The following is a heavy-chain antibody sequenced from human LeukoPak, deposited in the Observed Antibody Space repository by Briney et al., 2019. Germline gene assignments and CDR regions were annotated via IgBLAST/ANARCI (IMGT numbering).Heavy chain of an antibody. J-gene: IGHJ3*02. CDR2: IYYSGST. CDR1: GGSISSYY. Sequence: SETLSLTCTVSGGSISSYYWSWIRQPPGKGLEWIGYIYYSGSTNYNPSLKSRVTISVDTSKNQFSLKLSSVTAADTAVYYCARDLARIRAFDIWGQGTMVTVSS. CDR3: ARDLARIRAFDI. V-gene: IGHV4-59*01. D-gene: IGHD2-21*01.